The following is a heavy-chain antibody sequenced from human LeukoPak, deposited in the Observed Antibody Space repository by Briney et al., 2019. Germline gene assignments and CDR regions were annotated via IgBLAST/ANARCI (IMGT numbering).Heavy chain of an antibody. Sequence: GGSLRLSCAASGFTFSSYAMSWVRQAPGKGLEWVSAISGSGGSTYYADSVKGRFPISRDNSKNTLYLQMNSLRAEDTAVYCCANREWLFPNDAFDIWGQGTMVTVSS. CDR3: ANREWLFPNDAFDI. CDR2: ISGSGGST. V-gene: IGHV3-23*01. J-gene: IGHJ3*02. CDR1: GFTFSSYA. D-gene: IGHD3-3*01.